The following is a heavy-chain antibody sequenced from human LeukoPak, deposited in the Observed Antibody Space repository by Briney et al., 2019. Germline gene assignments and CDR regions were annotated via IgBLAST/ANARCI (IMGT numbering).Heavy chain of an antibody. J-gene: IGHJ5*02. CDR1: GFTFSSYG. D-gene: IGHD2-2*01. V-gene: IGHV3-30*02. CDR2: IRYDGSNK. CDR3: AKGPLGYCSSTSCYDGENWFDP. Sequence: GGSLRLSCAASGFTFSSYGLHWVRQAPGKGLEWVAFIRYDGSNKYYADSVKGRFTISRDNSKNTLYLQMNSLRAEDTAVYYCAKGPLGYCSSTSCYDGENWFDPWGQGTLVTVSS.